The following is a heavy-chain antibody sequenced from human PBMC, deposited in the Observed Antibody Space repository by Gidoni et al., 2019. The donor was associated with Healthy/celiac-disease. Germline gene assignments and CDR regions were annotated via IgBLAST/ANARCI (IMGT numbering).Heavy chain of an antibody. CDR2: IIPSLGIA. D-gene: IGHD2-21*02. Sequence: VQLVQSGAEVKKPGSSVKVSCQASGGTFSSYAISCVRQAPGQGLEWMGRIIPSLGIANYAQKCQGRVTITADKSTSTAYMELSSLRSEDTAVYYCARGLLFTNDYWGQGTLVTVSS. J-gene: IGHJ4*02. CDR3: ARGLLFTNDY. V-gene: IGHV1-69*04. CDR1: GGTFSSYA.